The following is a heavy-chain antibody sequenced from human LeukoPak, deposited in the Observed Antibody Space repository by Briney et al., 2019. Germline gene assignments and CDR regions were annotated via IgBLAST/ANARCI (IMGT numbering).Heavy chain of an antibody. D-gene: IGHD5-12*01. CDR1: GGSISSGDYY. Sequence: SETLSLTCTVSGGSISSGDYYWTWIRQPPGKGLEWIGYINYSGSTYFNPSLQSRVTISIDTSKNQFSLKLSSVTAADTAVYYCARVVGYSGYGGYYYYYMDVWGKGTTVAVSS. CDR2: INYSGST. V-gene: IGHV4-30-4*08. CDR3: ARVVGYSGYGGYYYYYMDV. J-gene: IGHJ6*03.